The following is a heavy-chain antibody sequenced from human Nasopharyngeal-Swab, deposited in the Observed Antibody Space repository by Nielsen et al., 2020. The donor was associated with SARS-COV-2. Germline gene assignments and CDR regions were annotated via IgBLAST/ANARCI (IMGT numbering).Heavy chain of an antibody. J-gene: IGHJ6*03. V-gene: IGHV3-30*18. Sequence: LKISCAASGFTFSSYGMHWVRQSPGKGLEWVAVISYDGSNKYYADSVKGRFTISRDNSKNTLYLQMNSLRAEDTAVYYCAKGPYYYYYMDVWGKGTTVTVSS. CDR1: GFTFSSYG. CDR3: AKGPYYYYYMDV. CDR2: ISYDGSNK.